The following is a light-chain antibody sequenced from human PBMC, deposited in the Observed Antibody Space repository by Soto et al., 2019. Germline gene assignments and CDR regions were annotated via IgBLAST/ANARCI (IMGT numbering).Light chain of an antibody. CDR1: QGISQY. V-gene: IGKV1-9*01. CDR2: AAV. Sequence: DIHLTQSPSLLSASVGDRVTITCRASQGISQYVAWYQQKPGKAPKLLIYAAVVLQGGVPSRFSGTGSATEFILTISCLQSEDFATYYCQQYYSYLGTFGGGTKVDIK. CDR3: QQYYSYLGT. J-gene: IGKJ4*01.